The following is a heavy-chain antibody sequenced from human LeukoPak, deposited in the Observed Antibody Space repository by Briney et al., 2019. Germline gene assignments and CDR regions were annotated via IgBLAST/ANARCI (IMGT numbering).Heavy chain of an antibody. CDR1: GFTFDDYA. J-gene: IGHJ6*03. Sequence: GGSLRLSCAASGFTFDDYAMHWVRQAPGKGLEWVSLISWDGGSTYYADSVKGRFTISRDNSKNSLYLQMNSLRAEDTALYYCAAAGYYYYMDVWGKGTTVTISS. D-gene: IGHD6-13*01. CDR3: AAAGYYYYMDV. V-gene: IGHV3-43D*03. CDR2: ISWDGGST.